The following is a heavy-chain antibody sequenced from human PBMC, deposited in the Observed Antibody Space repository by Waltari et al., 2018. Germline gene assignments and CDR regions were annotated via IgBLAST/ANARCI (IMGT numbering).Heavy chain of an antibody. Sequence: EVQLVESGGGLVQPGRSLRLSCAASGFTFDDYAMHWVRQVPGKGLEWLSAMSGGGGSTYYADSVQGRFIISRDPSKNTLFLQLNSLRVEDTAVYFCAKTLSDPSVGGLDVWGQGTPVTVSS. J-gene: IGHJ6*02. V-gene: IGHV3-23*04. CDR2: MSGGGGST. CDR1: GFTFDDYA. CDR3: AKTLSDPSVGGLDV. D-gene: IGHD1-26*01.